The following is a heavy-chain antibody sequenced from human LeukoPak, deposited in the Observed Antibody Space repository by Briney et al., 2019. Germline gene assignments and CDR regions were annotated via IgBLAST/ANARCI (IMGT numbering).Heavy chain of an antibody. Sequence: VGSLRLSCAASGFTLSSYAMSWVRQAPGKGLEWVSANSSCGGSTYYADSVRGRFTTSRDNSKNTLYLQMNSLGAEDTAVDYCTKDLSHYGGNSDDAFDIWGQGTMVTVSS. CDR2: NSSCGGST. CDR1: GFTLSSYA. J-gene: IGHJ3*02. CDR3: TKDLSHYGGNSDDAFDI. V-gene: IGHV3-23*01. D-gene: IGHD4-23*01.